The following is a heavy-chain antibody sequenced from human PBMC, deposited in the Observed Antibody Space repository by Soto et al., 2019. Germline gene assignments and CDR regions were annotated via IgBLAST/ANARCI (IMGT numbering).Heavy chain of an antibody. J-gene: IGHJ5*02. V-gene: IGHV4-34*01. CDR2: INHSGST. CDR3: ALGLVWYYGSGSYYAPNWFDP. Sequence: SETLSLTCAVYGWSFSGYYWSWIRQPPGKGLEMIGEINHSGSTNYNPSLKSRVTISVDTSKNQFSLKLSSVTAADTAVYYCALGLVWYYGSGSYYAPNWFDPWGQGTLVTVSS. CDR1: GWSFSGYY. D-gene: IGHD3-10*01.